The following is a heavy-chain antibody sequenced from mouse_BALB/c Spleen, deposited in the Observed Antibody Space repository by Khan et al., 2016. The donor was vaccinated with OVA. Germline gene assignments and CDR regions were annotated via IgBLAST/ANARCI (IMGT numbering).Heavy chain of an antibody. CDR1: GYSITSGYG. D-gene: IGHD1-2*01. Sequence: VQLQESGPGLVKPSQSLSLTCTVTGYSITSGYGRNWIRQFPGNKLECMGYISYSGSTNYNPSLKSRISFTRDTSKNQFFLQLNSVTTEDTATYYCAGTARIKYWGQGTTLTVSS. J-gene: IGHJ2*01. CDR2: ISYSGST. CDR3: AGTARIKY. V-gene: IGHV3-2*02.